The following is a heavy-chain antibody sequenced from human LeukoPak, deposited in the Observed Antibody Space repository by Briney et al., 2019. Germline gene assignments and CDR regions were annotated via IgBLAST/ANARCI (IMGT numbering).Heavy chain of an antibody. CDR1: GFTFSDHY. V-gene: IGHV3-7*01. J-gene: IGHJ4*02. D-gene: IGHD1-26*01. CDR3: AIYFSGRYRYFDY. Sequence: QPGGSLRLSCAASGFTFSDHYMDWVRQAPGKGLEWVANIRQDGSEKYYADSVKGRFSISRDNAKNSLYLQMKSLRAEDTAMYYCAIYFSGRYRYFDYWGQGTLVTVSS. CDR2: IRQDGSEK.